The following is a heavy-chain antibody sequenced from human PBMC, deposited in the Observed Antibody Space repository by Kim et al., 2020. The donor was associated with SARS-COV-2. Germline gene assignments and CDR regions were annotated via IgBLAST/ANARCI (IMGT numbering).Heavy chain of an antibody. V-gene: IGHV3-66*01. J-gene: IGHJ4*02. CDR3: AREGRAWNDFGY. Sequence: SYSDSVKGRFTISRDNSKNTLYLQMNSLRAEDTAVYYCAREGRAWNDFGYWGQGTLVTVSS. D-gene: IGHD1-1*01.